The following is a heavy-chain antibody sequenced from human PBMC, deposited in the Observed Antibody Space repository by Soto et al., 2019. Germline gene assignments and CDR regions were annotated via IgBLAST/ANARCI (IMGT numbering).Heavy chain of an antibody. Sequence: QVQLVESGGGVVQPGRSLRLSCAVSGFTVSTYGMHWVRQAPGKGLEWVAVISRDGGTKYYADSVKGRFTISRDNSWHTLFLEMNSLGGDDMAVYYCTGEVASGYWGQGTLVTVSS. CDR3: TGEVASGY. D-gene: IGHD2-8*02. J-gene: IGHJ4*01. V-gene: IGHV3-30*03. CDR2: ISRDGGTK. CDR1: GFTVSTYG.